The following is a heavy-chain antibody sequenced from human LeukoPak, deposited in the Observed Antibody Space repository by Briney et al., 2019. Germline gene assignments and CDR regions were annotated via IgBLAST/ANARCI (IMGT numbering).Heavy chain of an antibody. CDR1: GFTFSSDS. J-gene: IGHJ6*03. V-gene: IGHV3-7*01. Sequence: GGSLRLSCAAAGFTFSSDSMNWVRQCAGKGVEWVANIKGDGGEAYYFDSLKGRFTISRDNVKSSLYLQMNSLRDEDTAIYYCARRDYGGFYNYYMDVWGKGTTVTVSS. D-gene: IGHD3-16*01. CDR3: ARRDYGGFYNYYMDV. CDR2: IKGDGGEA.